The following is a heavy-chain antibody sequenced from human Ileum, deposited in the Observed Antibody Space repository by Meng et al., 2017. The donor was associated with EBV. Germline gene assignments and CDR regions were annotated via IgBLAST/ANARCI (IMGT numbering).Heavy chain of an antibody. CDR1: GYTFTGYY. CDR3: ARGKSGSYSLDY. Sequence: QVKRVQSGAEVEKPGASVKVSCKASGYTFTGYYMHWVRQAPGQGLEWMGRINPTTGGTNYAQNFQGRVTMTRDTSITTAYMELSRLRSADTAMYYCARGKSGSYSLDYWGQGTLVTVSS. V-gene: IGHV1-2*06. CDR2: INPTTGGT. J-gene: IGHJ4*02. D-gene: IGHD3-10*01.